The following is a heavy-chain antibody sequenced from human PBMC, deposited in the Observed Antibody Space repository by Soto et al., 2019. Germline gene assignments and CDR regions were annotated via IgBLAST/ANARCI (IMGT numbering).Heavy chain of an antibody. CDR1: GYRFTAYG. D-gene: IGHD3-3*01. J-gene: IGHJ4*01. CDR2: ISGDIGNT. Sequence: ASVKVSCKASGYRFTAYGFNWVRQAPGQGLEWMGWISGDIGNTQYAQKFQGRVNLTIDTSSSIAYMELRTLTSDDTAVYYCATLWGGMPFDYWG. V-gene: IGHV1-18*01. CDR3: ATLWGGMPFDY.